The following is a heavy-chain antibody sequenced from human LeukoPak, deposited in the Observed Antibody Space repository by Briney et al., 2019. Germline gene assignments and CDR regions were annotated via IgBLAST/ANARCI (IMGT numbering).Heavy chain of an antibody. V-gene: IGHV4-34*01. J-gene: IGHJ4*02. Sequence: SETLSLTCAVYGGSFSGYYWSWIRQPPGKGLEWIGEINHSGSTNYNPSLKSRVTISVDTSKNQFSLKLSSVTAADTAVYYCARGLKFDYWGQGTLVTISS. CDR2: INHSGST. CDR1: GGSFSGYY. CDR3: ARGLKFDY.